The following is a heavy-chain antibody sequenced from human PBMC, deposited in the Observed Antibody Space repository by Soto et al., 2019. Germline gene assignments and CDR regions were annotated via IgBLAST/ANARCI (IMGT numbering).Heavy chain of an antibody. J-gene: IGHJ4*02. D-gene: IGHD2-21*01. CDR2: ISTGGAYM. CDR3: ARDIASPGGDYFDS. V-gene: IGHV3-21*06. CDR1: GFTFRNYN. Sequence: EVQLVESGGGLVKAGGSLRLFCTASGFTFRNYNMNWVRQAPGKGLEWVSSISTGGAYMFYADSVKGRFTISGDNAQNSLFLQIDSPRDEDTAVYYCARDIASPGGDYFDSWGQGTLVTVSS.